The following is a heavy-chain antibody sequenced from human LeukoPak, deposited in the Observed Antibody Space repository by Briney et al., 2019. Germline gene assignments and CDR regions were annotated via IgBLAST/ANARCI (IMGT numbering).Heavy chain of an antibody. Sequence: GGSLRLSCVASGFTFSNYNMNWVRQAPGKGLEWVSSISGSGTYIYYADSLKGRFTISRDNAKNSLYLQMNSLRAEDTAVYFCAKRGIVIRGVLIFGFHKEAYYFDSWGQGILVTVSS. J-gene: IGHJ4*02. D-gene: IGHD3-10*01. CDR3: AKRGIVIRGVLIFGFHKEAYYFDS. CDR1: GFTFSNYN. V-gene: IGHV3-21*04. CDR2: ISGSGTYI.